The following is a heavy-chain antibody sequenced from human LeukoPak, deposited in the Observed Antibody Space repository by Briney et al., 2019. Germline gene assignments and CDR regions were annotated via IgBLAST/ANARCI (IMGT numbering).Heavy chain of an antibody. J-gene: IGHJ4*02. CDR1: GFTFSSYG. D-gene: IGHD6-13*01. Sequence: GRSLRLSCAASGFTFSSYGMHWVRQAPGKGLEWVAVISYEGSNKYYADSVKGRFTISRDNSKNTLYLQMNSLRAEDTAVYYCAKERGYSSSWYNDYFDYWGQGTLVT. CDR2: ISYEGSNK. V-gene: IGHV3-30*18. CDR3: AKERGYSSSWYNDYFDY.